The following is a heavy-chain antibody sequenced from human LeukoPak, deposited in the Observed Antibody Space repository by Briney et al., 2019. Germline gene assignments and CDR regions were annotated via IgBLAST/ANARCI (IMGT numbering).Heavy chain of an antibody. CDR2: ISYDGSNK. V-gene: IGHV3-30-3*01. CDR3: AQRGGLDY. D-gene: IGHD3-16*01. Sequence: PGGSLRLSCAASGFTFSSYAMHWVRQAPGKGLEWVAVISYDGSNKYYADSVKGRFTISRDNSKNTLYLQMNSLRAADAAVYYCAQRGGLDYWGQGTLVTVSS. J-gene: IGHJ4*02. CDR1: GFTFSSYA.